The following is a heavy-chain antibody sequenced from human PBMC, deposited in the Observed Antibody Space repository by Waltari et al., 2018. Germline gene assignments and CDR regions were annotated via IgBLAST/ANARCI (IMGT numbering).Heavy chain of an antibody. CDR3: AKEEVTTGLDF. J-gene: IGHJ4*02. V-gene: IGHV3-30*02. Sequence: QGQVVESGGGVVQPGGSVRLSCAASELNFSDYVMLWVRQAPGKGLEWVAYIGSHGKNIYYADSMKGRFTISRDNSKNTLFLQMNSLRPDDTAVYYCAKEEVTTGLDFWGQGTLVTVSS. CDR1: ELNFSDYV. CDR2: IGSHGKNI. D-gene: IGHD4-17*01.